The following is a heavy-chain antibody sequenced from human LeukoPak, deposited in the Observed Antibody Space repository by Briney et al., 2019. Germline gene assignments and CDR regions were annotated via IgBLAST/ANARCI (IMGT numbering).Heavy chain of an antibody. CDR3: AKDGNYYDKHYFDY. CDR2: ISGSGGST. Sequence: GSLRLSCAASGFTFSSYAMSWVRQAPGKGLEWVSAISGSGGSTYYADSVKGRFTISRDNSKNTLYLRMNSLRAEDTAVYYCAKDGNYYDKHYFDYWGQGTLVTVSS. CDR1: GFTFSSYA. J-gene: IGHJ4*02. V-gene: IGHV3-23*01. D-gene: IGHD3-22*01.